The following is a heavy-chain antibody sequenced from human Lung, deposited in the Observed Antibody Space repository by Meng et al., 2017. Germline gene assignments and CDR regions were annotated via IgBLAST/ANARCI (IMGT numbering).Heavy chain of an antibody. Sequence: QVQLVQSGAEVKKPGASVKVPCKASGYTFTGSYMHWARRAPGQGLEWMGGVNPNDGGTNYAQKFQGRVTMTRDTSISTAYLKLSRLTSDDTAVYYCASYCRGTSCATYWGQGSLVTVSS. CDR1: GYTFTGSY. J-gene: IGHJ4*02. CDR3: ASYCRGTSCATY. V-gene: IGHV1-2*02. CDR2: VNPNDGGT. D-gene: IGHD2-15*01.